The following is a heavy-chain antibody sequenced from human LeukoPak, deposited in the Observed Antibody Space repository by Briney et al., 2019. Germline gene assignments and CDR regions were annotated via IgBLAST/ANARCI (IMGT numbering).Heavy chain of an antibody. CDR1: GFTFSNYG. D-gene: IGHD5-12*01. J-gene: IGHJ4*02. CDR3: ARDGTALNIVEYYFDY. CDR2: ASYDGTKK. Sequence: SGGSLRLSCAASGFTFSNYGMHWVRQAPGKGLEWVAVASYDGTKKYYADSVKGRFTISRDNSKNVVSVQMHGLRAEDTAVYYCARDGTALNIVEYYFDYWGQGTLVTVSS. V-gene: IGHV3-30-3*01.